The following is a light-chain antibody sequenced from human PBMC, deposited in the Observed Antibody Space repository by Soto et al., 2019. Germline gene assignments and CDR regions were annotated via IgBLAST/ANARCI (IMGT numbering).Light chain of an antibody. Sequence: QSVLTQSTSASGTPGQRVTISCSGSTSNVGSDYVYWYQQLPGTAPQPLIDNNNQRPSGVTDRFSASQSGTSAALAISGLRSEDEGDYYCAACHDRLSAVVFGGGTNL. CDR2: NNN. CDR3: AACHDRLSAVV. J-gene: IGLJ2*01. V-gene: IGLV1-47*02. CDR1: TSNVGSDY.